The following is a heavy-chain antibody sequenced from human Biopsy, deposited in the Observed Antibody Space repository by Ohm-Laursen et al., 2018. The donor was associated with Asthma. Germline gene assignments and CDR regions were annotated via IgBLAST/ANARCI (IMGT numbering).Heavy chain of an antibody. Sequence: TLSLTCSLYGLSSSAYYWTWIRQTPGKGLEWIGESDHRGNTNTNATLKSRVTISKAKSANEFSLKMKSVTAADTAIYYFARGPEWPGLDIWGQGTTVTVSS. J-gene: IGHJ6*02. CDR1: GLSSSAYY. CDR3: ARGPEWPGLDI. V-gene: IGHV4-34*01. CDR2: SDHRGNT. D-gene: IGHD3-3*01.